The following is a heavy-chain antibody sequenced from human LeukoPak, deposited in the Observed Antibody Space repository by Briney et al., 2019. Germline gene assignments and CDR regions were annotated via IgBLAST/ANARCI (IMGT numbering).Heavy chain of an antibody. CDR1: GGSVSSYY. CDR3: ARGYFDVFDY. CDR2: IYYSGST. Sequence: PSETLSLTCTVSGGSVSSYYWSWIRQPPGKGLEWIGYIYYSGSTNYNPSLKSRVTISVDTSKNQFSLKLSSVTAADTAVYYCARGYFDVFDYWGQGTLVTVSS. J-gene: IGHJ4*02. D-gene: IGHD3-9*01. V-gene: IGHV4-59*02.